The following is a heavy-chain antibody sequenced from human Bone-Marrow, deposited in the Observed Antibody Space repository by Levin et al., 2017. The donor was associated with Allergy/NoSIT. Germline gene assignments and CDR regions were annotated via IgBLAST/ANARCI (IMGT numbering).Heavy chain of an antibody. J-gene: IGHJ6*02. CDR3: ATKPPSSSSSYTPNYYYDYDMDV. Sequence: PGESLKISCAASGFTVSSSYMSWVRQAPGKGLEWVSVLYSGGSTDYADSVKGRFTISRDNSRNTLYLQMNSLRVEDTAVYYCATKPPSSSSSYTPNYYYDYDMDVWGQGTTVTVSS. V-gene: IGHV3-53*01. CDR1: GFTVSSSY. D-gene: IGHD6-13*01. CDR2: LYSGGST.